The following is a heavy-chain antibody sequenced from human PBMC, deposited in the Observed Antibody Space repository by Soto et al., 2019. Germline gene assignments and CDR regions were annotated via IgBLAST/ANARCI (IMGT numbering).Heavy chain of an antibody. Sequence: SETLSLTCTVSGGSINSGDYYWSWIRRPPGKGLEWIGFIYYSGSTYYNPSLKGRLTISPDTSKNQFSLRLTSVSAADTAVYYCARVPGGGITMNWFDPWGRGTLVTVSS. CDR2: IYYSGST. CDR3: ARVPGGGITMNWFDP. J-gene: IGHJ5*02. V-gene: IGHV4-30-4*01. D-gene: IGHD3-16*01. CDR1: GGSINSGDYY.